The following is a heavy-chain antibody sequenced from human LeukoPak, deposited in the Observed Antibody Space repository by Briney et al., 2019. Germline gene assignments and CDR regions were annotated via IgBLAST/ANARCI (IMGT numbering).Heavy chain of an antibody. V-gene: IGHV4-38-2*02. D-gene: IGHD3-22*01. Sequence: SETLSLTCTVSGHSIIDSFYWGWIRQPPGKGLEWIGSIYHSGATYYNPSLKRRVTISVDTSKNQFSLKLNSVTATDTAVYYRARAVDSSAFSSFQYWGQGTLVTVSS. CDR3: ARAVDSSAFSSFQY. CDR1: GHSIIDSFY. CDR2: IYHSGAT. J-gene: IGHJ1*01.